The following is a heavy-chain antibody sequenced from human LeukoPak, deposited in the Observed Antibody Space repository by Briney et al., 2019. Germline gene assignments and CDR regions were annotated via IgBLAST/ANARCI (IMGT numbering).Heavy chain of an antibody. CDR1: GVSISSYY. CDR2: IYYSGST. V-gene: IGHV4-59*01. Sequence: SETLSLTCTVSGVSISSYYWSWIRQPPGKGLEWIGYIYYSGSTNYNPSLKSRVNISVDTSKNQFSLKVSSVTAADTAVYYCARVDDYGDYAFDYWGQGTLVTVSS. J-gene: IGHJ4*02. D-gene: IGHD4-17*01. CDR3: ARVDDYGDYAFDY.